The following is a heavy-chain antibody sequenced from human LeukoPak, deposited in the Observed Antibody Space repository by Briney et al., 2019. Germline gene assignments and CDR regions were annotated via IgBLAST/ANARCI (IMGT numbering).Heavy chain of an antibody. CDR1: PFTFSSDS. CDR2: ISSSSDYI. J-gene: IGHJ4*02. V-gene: IGHV3-21*01. Sequence: GGSLRLSCAASPFTFSSDSMNWVRQAPGKGLEWVSSISSSSDYIYYADSVKGRFTIFRDNAKNSLYLQMNSLRVEDSAVYYCARDSGSSWREGLNYWGQGTMVTVSS. CDR3: ARDSGSSWREGLNY. D-gene: IGHD6-13*01.